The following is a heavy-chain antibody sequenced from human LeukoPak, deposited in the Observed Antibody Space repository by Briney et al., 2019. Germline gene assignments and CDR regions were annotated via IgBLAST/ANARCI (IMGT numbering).Heavy chain of an antibody. CDR2: IAYNGVT. CDR1: GGSISTYY. Sequence: SETLSLTCTVSGGSISTYYWNWIRQPPGKELEWIGFIAYNGVTNSNPSLKSRVTISVDTTNNQFSLKLSSVTPADTAVYYCARDKRDGYNFRYFDYWGQGTLVTVSS. J-gene: IGHJ4*02. D-gene: IGHD5-24*01. V-gene: IGHV4-59*01. CDR3: ARDKRDGYNFRYFDY.